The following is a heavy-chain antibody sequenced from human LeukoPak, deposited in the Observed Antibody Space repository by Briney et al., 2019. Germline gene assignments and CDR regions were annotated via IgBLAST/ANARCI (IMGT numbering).Heavy chain of an antibody. D-gene: IGHD6-19*01. J-gene: IGHJ3*02. CDR2: IAYDGSNE. CDR1: GFTFSNYG. CDR3: AKDQGIAVAGTDDAFDI. Sequence: GGSLRLSCAASGFTFSNYGMHWARQAPGKGLEWVAVIAYDGSNEYYAEFVKGRFTISRDNSKNTLYLQMYSLRAEDTAVYFCAKDQGIAVAGTDDAFDIWGQGTRVTVSS. V-gene: IGHV3-30*18.